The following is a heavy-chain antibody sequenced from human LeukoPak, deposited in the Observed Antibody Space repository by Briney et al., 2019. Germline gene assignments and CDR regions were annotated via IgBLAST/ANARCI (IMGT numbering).Heavy chain of an antibody. J-gene: IGHJ4*02. CDR2: IYHSGYT. Sequence: SETLSLTCTVSGGSINSSSYYWGWIRQPPAEELEWIGSIYHSGYTYYNPSLKSRVTIAVDTSKSQFSLKLSSVTAADTAVYYCARSSMFRGVTVDYWGQGTLVTVSS. D-gene: IGHD3-10*01. CDR3: ARSSMFRGVTVDY. V-gene: IGHV4-39*01. CDR1: GGSINSSSYY.